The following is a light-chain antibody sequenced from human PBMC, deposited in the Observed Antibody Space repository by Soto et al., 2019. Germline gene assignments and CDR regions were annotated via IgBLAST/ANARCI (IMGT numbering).Light chain of an antibody. Sequence: DIQMTQSPSSLSASVGDRVTITCRASQSIGKHLNWYEQKPGKAPKFLIYGASTLQSGVPSRFSGSGSGTDFTLTVDSTQPEDFATYNCQQGYSSPITFGQGTLLEIK. J-gene: IGKJ5*01. CDR2: GAS. CDR1: QSIGKH. CDR3: QQGYSSPIT. V-gene: IGKV1-39*01.